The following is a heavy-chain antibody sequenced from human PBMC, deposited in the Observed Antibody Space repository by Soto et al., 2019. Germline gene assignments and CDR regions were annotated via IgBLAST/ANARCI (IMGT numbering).Heavy chain of an antibody. D-gene: IGHD3-16*02. Sequence: PGGSLRLSCEVSEFNFGSMGWGGFARALGKGREWVSTLGGADGGTYYADSVKGRFTISRDNSKDTLYLQMNNLRAEDTALYYCAKGGVIATFGGVIVPYYFDSWGQGTPVTVSS. CDR3: AKGGVIATFGGVIVPYYFDS. CDR1: EFNFGSMG. J-gene: IGHJ4*02. V-gene: IGHV3-23*01. CDR2: LGGADGGT.